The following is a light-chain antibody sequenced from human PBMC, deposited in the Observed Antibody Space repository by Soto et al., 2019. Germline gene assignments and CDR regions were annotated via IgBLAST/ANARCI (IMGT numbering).Light chain of an antibody. CDR2: AAS. J-gene: IGKJ2*01. Sequence: DIQMTQSPSSLSASIGDRVTITCRARQSISSYLNWYQQKPGKAPKLLIYAASTLQSGVPSRFSGSGYGTDFTFTISSLQPEDFATYFCQQSYNTPYTFGQGTKLEIK. CDR3: QQSYNTPYT. CDR1: QSISSY. V-gene: IGKV1-39*01.